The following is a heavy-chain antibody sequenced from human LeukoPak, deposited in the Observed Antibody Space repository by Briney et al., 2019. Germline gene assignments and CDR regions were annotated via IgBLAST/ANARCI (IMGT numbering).Heavy chain of an antibody. CDR1: GFTFSSYG. V-gene: IGHV3-30*02. D-gene: IGHD2-8*01. Sequence: GGSLRLSCAASGFTFSSYGMHWVRQAPGKGLEWVAFIRYDGSNKYYADSVKGRFTISRDNSKNTLYLQMNSLRAEDTAVYYCAKDVFKSGLAEYFQHWGQGTLVTVSS. CDR3: AKDVFKSGLAEYFQH. CDR2: IRYDGSNK. J-gene: IGHJ1*01.